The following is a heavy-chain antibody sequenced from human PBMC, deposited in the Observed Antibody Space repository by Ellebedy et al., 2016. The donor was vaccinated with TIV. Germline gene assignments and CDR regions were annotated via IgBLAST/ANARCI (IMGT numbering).Heavy chain of an antibody. J-gene: IGHJ4*02. CDR3: AKDLYYYDSY. CDR2: ISGSGGST. CDR1: GFTFNSYA. V-gene: IGHV3-23*01. Sequence: GESLKISXAASGFTFNSYAMSWVRQAPGKGLEWVSAISGSGGSTYYADSVKGRFTISRDNSKNTLYLQMNSLRAEDTAVYYCAKDLYYYDSYWGQGTLVTVSS. D-gene: IGHD3-22*01.